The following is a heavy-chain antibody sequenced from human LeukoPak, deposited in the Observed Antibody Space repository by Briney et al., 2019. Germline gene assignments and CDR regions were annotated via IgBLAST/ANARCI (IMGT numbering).Heavy chain of an antibody. Sequence: ASVKVSCKASGYTFTDLTEYYIHWVRQAPGQGLEWMGWINPNNGGTKYAQKFQGRVTMTRDMSMNTAYMELSSLTSDDTAVYYCARRLGGSSEGYAFWGQGPLVTVSS. CDR3: ARRLGGSSEGYAF. D-gene: IGHD1-26*01. CDR1: GYTFTDLTEYY. V-gene: IGHV1-2*02. J-gene: IGHJ4*02. CDR2: INPNNGGT.